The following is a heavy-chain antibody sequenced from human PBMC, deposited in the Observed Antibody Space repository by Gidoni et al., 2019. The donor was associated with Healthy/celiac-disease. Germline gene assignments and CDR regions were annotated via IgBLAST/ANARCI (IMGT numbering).Heavy chain of an antibody. CDR2: IYYSGST. CDR3: ARQGLRYSSSWYPLDGMDV. V-gene: IGHV4-39*01. D-gene: IGHD6-13*01. J-gene: IGHJ6*02. CDR1: GGSISSSSYY. Sequence: QLQLQESGPVLVKPSETLSLTCTVSGGSISSSSYYWGWIRQPPGKGLEWIGSIYYSGSTYYNPSLKSRVTISVDTSKNQFSLKLSSVTAADTAVYYCARQGLRYSSSWYPLDGMDVWGQGTTVTVSS.